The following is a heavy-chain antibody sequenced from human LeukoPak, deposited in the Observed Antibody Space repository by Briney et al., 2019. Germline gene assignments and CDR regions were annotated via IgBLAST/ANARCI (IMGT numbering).Heavy chain of an antibody. J-gene: IGHJ4*02. CDR2: IYHSGST. D-gene: IGHD2-21*01. CDR1: GYSISSGYY. Sequence: SETLSLTCTVSGYSISSGYYWGWIRQPPGKGLEWIGSIYHSGSTYYNPSLKSRVTISVDTSKNQLSLKLSSVTAADTAVYYCAAYSGIESVYWGQGTLVTVSS. CDR3: AAYSGIESVY. V-gene: IGHV4-38-2*02.